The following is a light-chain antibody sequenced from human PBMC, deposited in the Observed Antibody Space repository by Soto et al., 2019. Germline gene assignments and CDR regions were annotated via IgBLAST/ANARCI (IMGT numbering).Light chain of an antibody. V-gene: IGKV3-20*01. CDR2: GAS. Sequence: EIVLTQSPATLSLSPGERATLSCRASQSFASSYLAWYQQKPGQAPRLLISGASSRATGIPDRFSGSGSGTDFTLTISRLEPEDFAVYYCQQYAGSPLTFGGGTKVEIK. J-gene: IGKJ4*01. CDR3: QQYAGSPLT. CDR1: QSFASSY.